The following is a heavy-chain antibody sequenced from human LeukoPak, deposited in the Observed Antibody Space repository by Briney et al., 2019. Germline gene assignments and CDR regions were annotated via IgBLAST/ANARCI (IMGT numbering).Heavy chain of an antibody. CDR2: IIPIFGTA. CDR1: GGTFSSYA. V-gene: IGHV1-69*13. J-gene: IGHJ6*02. Sequence: SVKVSCKASGGTFSSYAISWVRQAPGQGLEWMGGIIPIFGTANYAQKFQGRVAITADESTSTAYMELSSLRSEDTAVYYCARDPLNPLIVGANRGANYYYYGMDVWGQGTTVTVSS. CDR3: ARDPLNPLIVGANRGANYYYYGMDV. D-gene: IGHD1-26*01.